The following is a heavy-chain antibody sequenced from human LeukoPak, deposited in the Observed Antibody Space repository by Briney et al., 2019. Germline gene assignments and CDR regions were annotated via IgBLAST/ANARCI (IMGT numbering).Heavy chain of an antibody. D-gene: IGHD2-15*01. J-gene: IGHJ6*02. CDR3: ARRFCSVVTCYPFGMDV. CDR2: INPNIGGT. V-gene: IGHV1-2*02. Sequence: GASVKVSCKASGYTFTDHYVHWVRQAPGQGLEWMGWINPNIGGTNYAQKFQGRVTMTRDTSISTVYMEVSRLRSDDTAVYFCARRFCSVVTCYPFGMDVWGQGTTVTVSS. CDR1: GYTFTDHY.